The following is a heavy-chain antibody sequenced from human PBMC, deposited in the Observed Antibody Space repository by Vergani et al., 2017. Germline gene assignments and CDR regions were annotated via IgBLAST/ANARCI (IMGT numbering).Heavy chain of an antibody. CDR1: GYTLSRYS. J-gene: IGHJ4*02. CDR3: ARDPMVRGAPGGRFEY. CDR2: INTNTGNP. Sequence: QVQLVQSGSELKKPGASVKVSCKASGYTLSRYSIYWVRQAPGQGLEWMGWINTNTGNPAYAQGFRGRFVFSLDTSVSTTYLQISSLKAEVTAVYFCARDPMVRGAPGGRFEYWGQGTLVTVSS. V-gene: IGHV7-4-1*02. D-gene: IGHD3-10*01.